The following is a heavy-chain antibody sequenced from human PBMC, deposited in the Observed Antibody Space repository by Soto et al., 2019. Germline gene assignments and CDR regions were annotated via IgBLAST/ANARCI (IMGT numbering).Heavy chain of an antibody. CDR1: GGSISSGGYY. D-gene: IGHD3-10*01. CDR3: AREASNYYGSGSYSPYYYYGMDV. Sequence: QVQLQESGPGLVKPSQTLSLTCTVSGGSISSGGYYWSWIRQHPGKGLEWIGYIYYSGSTYYNPSLKSRVTISADTSKNQFSLKLSSVTAADTAVYYCAREASNYYGSGSYSPYYYYGMDVWGQGTTVTVSS. V-gene: IGHV4-31*03. J-gene: IGHJ6*02. CDR2: IYYSGST.